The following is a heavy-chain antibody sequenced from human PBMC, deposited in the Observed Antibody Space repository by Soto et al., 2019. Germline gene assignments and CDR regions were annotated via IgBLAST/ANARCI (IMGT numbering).Heavy chain of an antibody. J-gene: IGHJ4*02. D-gene: IGHD6-19*01. CDR1: GFTFGDYA. Sequence: EVQLVESGGGLVQPGRSLRLSCAASGFTFGDYAMHWVRQAPGKGLEWVSGISWNSGSIGYADSVKGRFTISRDNAKNSLYLKMNRLRAEDTALYYCAKDRGLVLSFYFAYWGQGTRVTVSS. CDR3: AKDRGLVLSFYFAY. V-gene: IGHV3-9*01. CDR2: ISWNSGSI.